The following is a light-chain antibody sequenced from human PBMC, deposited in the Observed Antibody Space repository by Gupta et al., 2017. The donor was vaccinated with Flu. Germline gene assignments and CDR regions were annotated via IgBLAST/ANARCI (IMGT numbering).Light chain of an antibody. Sequence: TVIISCSGSRSNIGGNCVYWYQQRPGSAPKLLVYNNDPRPSGVPDRFSGSKSGTSASLAITRLRAEDEADYYCASWDDSRVGLMFGGGTKLTVL. V-gene: IGLV1-47*02. CDR1: RSNIGGNC. CDR2: NND. J-gene: IGLJ3*02. CDR3: ASWDDSRVGLM.